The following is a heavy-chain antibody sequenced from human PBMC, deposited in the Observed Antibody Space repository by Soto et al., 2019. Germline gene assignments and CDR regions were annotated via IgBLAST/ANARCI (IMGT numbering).Heavy chain of an antibody. CDR3: ARDQGGSYDSCFDP. D-gene: IGHD1-26*01. CDR2: ISSGSAYI. V-gene: IGHV3-21*06. J-gene: IGHJ5*02. CDR1: TFSMYS. Sequence: EVQVVESGGGLVKPGGSLRLSCTFTFSMYSMNWVRQAPGKGLEWVASISSGSAYIKYAESVKGRFTNSRNNAKNSLHLQMNSLRAEDTAIYHCARDQGGSYDSCFDPWGQGTLVTVSS.